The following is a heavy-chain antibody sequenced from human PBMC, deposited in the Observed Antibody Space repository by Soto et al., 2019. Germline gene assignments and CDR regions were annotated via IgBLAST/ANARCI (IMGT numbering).Heavy chain of an antibody. V-gene: IGHV3-23*01. CDR2: ISGSGGST. J-gene: IGHJ6*02. CDR1: GFTFSSYA. Sequence: GGSLRLSCAASGFTFSSYAMSWVRQAPGKGLEWVSAISGSGGSTYYADSVKGRFTISRDNSKNTLYLQMNSLRAEDTAVYYCAKVEGYCSGGSCYLLALEYYYGMDVWGQGTTVTVSS. CDR3: AKVEGYCSGGSCYLLALEYYYGMDV. D-gene: IGHD2-15*01.